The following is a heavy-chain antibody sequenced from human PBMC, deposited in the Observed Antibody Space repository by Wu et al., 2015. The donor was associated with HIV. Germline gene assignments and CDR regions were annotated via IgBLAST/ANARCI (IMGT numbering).Heavy chain of an antibody. CDR1: GYTFTSYD. D-gene: IGHD4-17*01. CDR3: ARENPYGDRIGKASHDAFDI. J-gene: IGHJ3*02. V-gene: IGHV1-8*01. CDR2: MNPNSGNT. Sequence: QVQLVQSGAEVKKPGASVKVSCKASGYTFTSYDINWVRQATGQGLEWMGWMNPNSGNTGYAQKFQGRVTMTRNTSISTAYMELSSLRSEDTAVYYCARENPYGDRIGKASHDAFDIWGQGTMVTVSS.